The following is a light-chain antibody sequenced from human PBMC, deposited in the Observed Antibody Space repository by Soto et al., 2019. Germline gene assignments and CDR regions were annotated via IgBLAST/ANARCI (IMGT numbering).Light chain of an antibody. CDR3: QQRYAWPPIT. V-gene: IGKV3-11*01. CDR1: RSVRSY. CDR2: DAS. Sequence: EIVLTQSPATLSLSPGERATLSCRASRSVRSYLAWYQQKPGQAPRLLIYDASNRAAGIPARFSGSGSETDFTLTISNLEPEDFAVYYCQQRYAWPPITFGPGTRLEIK. J-gene: IGKJ5*01.